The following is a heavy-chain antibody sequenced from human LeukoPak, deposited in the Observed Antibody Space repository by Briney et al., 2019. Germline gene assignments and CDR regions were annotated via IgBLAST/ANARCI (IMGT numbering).Heavy chain of an antibody. CDR2: IIPILGIA. Sequence: GASVKVSCTASVCTFSSYAISWVRQAPAQGLEWVGRIIPILGIANYAQKFQGRVTITADKSTSTAYMELSSLRSEDTAVYYCARESSSGYLDYWGQGTLVTVSS. CDR3: ARESSSGYLDY. J-gene: IGHJ4*02. D-gene: IGHD3-22*01. CDR1: VCTFSSYA. V-gene: IGHV1-69*04.